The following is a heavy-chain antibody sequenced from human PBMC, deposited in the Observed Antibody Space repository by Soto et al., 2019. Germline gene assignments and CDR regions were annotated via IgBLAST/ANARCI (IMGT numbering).Heavy chain of an antibody. J-gene: IGHJ4*02. CDR1: GFTFSSYS. Sequence: LSLTCAASGFTFSSYSMNWVRQAPGKGLEWVSSISSSSYIYYADSVKGRFTISRDNAKNSLYLQMNSLRAEDTAVYYCAREDSGYESPSGYWGQGTLVTVSS. D-gene: IGHD5-12*01. CDR3: AREDSGYESPSGY. V-gene: IGHV3-21*01. CDR2: ISSSSYI.